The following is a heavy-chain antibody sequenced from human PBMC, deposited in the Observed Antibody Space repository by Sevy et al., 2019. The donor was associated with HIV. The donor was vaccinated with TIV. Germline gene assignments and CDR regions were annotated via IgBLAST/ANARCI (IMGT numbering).Heavy chain of an antibody. D-gene: IGHD5-12*01. V-gene: IGHV3-48*03. J-gene: IGHJ4*02. CDR1: GFRFNIYK. CDR2: ISSSGSPI. Sequence: GGYLRLSWAASGFRFNIYKMNWVRQAPGKGLEWVSYISSSGSPIYYADSVKGRFTISRDNAKSSLYLQMNILRAEDTAVYYCVRVRAMIIYDWGQGTLVTVSS. CDR3: VRVRAMIIYD.